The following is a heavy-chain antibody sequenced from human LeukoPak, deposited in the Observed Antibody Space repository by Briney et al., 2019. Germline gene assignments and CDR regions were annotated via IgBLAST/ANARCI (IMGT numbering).Heavy chain of an antibody. CDR2: ISYDGSNK. V-gene: IGHV3-30-3*01. CDR1: GFTFSSYA. CDR3: ARTDHSSSWLYDAFDI. J-gene: IGHJ3*02. Sequence: PGGSLRLSCAASGFTFSSYAMHWVRQAPGKGLEWVAVISYDGSNKYYADSVKGRFTISRDNSKNTLYLQMNSLRAEDTAVYYCARTDHSSSWLYDAFDIWGQGTMVTVSS. D-gene: IGHD6-13*01.